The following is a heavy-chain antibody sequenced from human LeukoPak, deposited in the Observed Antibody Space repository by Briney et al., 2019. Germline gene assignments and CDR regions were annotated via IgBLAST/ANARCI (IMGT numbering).Heavy chain of an antibody. CDR1: GGSFSGYY. J-gene: IGHJ4*02. D-gene: IGHD5-18*01. CDR2: INHSGST. Sequence: PSETLSLTCAVYGGSFSGYYWSWIRQPPGKGLEWIGEINHSGSTNYNPSLKSRVTISVDTSKNQFSLKLSPVTAADTAVYYCASPRGYSYEHWDQGTLVTVSS. CDR3: ASPRGYSYEH. V-gene: IGHV4-34*01.